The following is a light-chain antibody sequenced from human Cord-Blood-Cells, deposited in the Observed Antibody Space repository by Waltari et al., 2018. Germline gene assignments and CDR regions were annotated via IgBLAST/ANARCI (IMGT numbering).Light chain of an antibody. CDR2: DVS. Sequence: QSALTQPASVSGSPGQSITISCTGTSSDVGGYNYVSWYQQHPGKAPKLMIYDVSKRPSGVSNQFSGSKSGNTASLTISGLQAEDEADYYCSSYTSSSTWVFGGGTKLTVL. J-gene: IGLJ3*02. CDR3: SSYTSSSTWV. CDR1: SSDVGGYNY. V-gene: IGLV2-14*01.